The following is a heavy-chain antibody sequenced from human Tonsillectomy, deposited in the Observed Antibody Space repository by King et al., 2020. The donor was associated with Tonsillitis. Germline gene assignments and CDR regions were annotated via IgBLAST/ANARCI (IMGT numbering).Heavy chain of an antibody. CDR1: GLPFSYAW. Sequence: VQLVESGGGLVKPGGSLRLSCAASGLPFSYAWLTWVRQAPGKGLEWVGRVNTKTDGGTTDYAAPVKGRFTISRDDSKNMVYLQMDSLTAEDTGVYYCTTAMKLSGLDVWGQGTSVTVSS. CDR2: VNTKTDGGTT. CDR3: TTAMKLSGLDV. J-gene: IGHJ6*02. D-gene: IGHD3-22*01. V-gene: IGHV3-15*01.